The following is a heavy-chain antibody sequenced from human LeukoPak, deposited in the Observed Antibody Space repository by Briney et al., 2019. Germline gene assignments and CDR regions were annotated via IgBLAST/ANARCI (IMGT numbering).Heavy chain of an antibody. CDR3: AKAYGYSSSWTSNYYFYGLDV. J-gene: IGHJ6*02. CDR2: ISGSGGST. CDR1: GFTFSSYG. Sequence: AGGPLRLSCAASGFTFSSYGMHWVRQAPGKGLEWVSAISGSGGSTYYADSVKGRFTISRDNSKNTLYLQMNSLRAEDTAVYYCAKAYGYSSSWTSNYYFYGLDVWGQGTTVTVSS. D-gene: IGHD6-13*01. V-gene: IGHV3-23*01.